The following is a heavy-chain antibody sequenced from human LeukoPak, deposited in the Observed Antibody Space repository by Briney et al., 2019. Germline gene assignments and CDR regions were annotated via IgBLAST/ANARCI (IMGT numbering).Heavy chain of an antibody. J-gene: IGHJ6*03. V-gene: IGHV6-1*01. CDR3: ARDGGYCSGVTCYNHYYYMDV. CDR1: GDSVSRNSAA. CDR2: TYYRSKWYN. D-gene: IGHD2-15*01. Sequence: SQTLSLTCAISGDSVSRNSAAWNWIRQSPSRGLEWLGRTYYRSKWYNDYAVSVKSRITINPDTSKNQFSLQLNSVTPEDTAVYYCARDGGYCSGVTCYNHYYYMDVWGKGTTVTISS.